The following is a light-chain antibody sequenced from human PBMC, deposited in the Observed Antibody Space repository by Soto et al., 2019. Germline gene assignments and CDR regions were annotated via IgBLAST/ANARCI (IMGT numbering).Light chain of an antibody. J-gene: IGLJ2*01. CDR3: QSRGV. Sequence: QSVLTQPPSVSGASRQRVTISCTGSSSNIGAGYDVHWYQQLPGTAPKLVIYGNSNRPSGVPDRFSGSKSGTSASLAITGLQAEDEADYYCQSRGVFGGGTKLTVL. V-gene: IGLV1-40*01. CDR2: GNS. CDR1: SSNIGAGYD.